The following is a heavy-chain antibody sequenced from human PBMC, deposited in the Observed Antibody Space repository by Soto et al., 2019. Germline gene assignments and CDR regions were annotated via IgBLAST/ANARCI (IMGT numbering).Heavy chain of an antibody. D-gene: IGHD6-19*01. CDR1: GGSFSGYY. Sequence: QVQLQQWGAGLLKPSETLSLTCAVYGGSFSGYYWSWIRQPPGKGLEWIGEINHSGSTNYNPSLKSRVTISVDTSKNQFSLKLSSVTAADTAVYYCARGHFGYSSGWYQGPCWFDPWGLGTLVTVSS. V-gene: IGHV4-34*01. CDR2: INHSGST. J-gene: IGHJ5*02. CDR3: ARGHFGYSSGWYQGPCWFDP.